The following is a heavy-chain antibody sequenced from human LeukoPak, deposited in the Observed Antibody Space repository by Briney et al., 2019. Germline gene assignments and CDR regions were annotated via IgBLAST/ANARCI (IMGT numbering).Heavy chain of an antibody. CDR2: ISGSGGST. CDR3: AKDFSFQRAAAFYFDY. J-gene: IGHJ4*02. CDR1: GFTFSSYA. D-gene: IGHD2/OR15-2a*01. V-gene: IGHV3-23*01. Sequence: GGSLRLSCAASGFTFSSYAMSWVRQAPGKGLEWVSAISGSGGSTYYADSVKGRFTISRDNSKNTLYLQMNSLRAEDTAVYYCAKDFSFQRAAAFYFDYWGQGTLVTVSS.